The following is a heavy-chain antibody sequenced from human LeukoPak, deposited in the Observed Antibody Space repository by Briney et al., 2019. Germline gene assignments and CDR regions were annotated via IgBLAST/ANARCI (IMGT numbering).Heavy chain of an antibody. CDR3: ARGPAAAGFYYYYYGIDV. D-gene: IGHD6-13*01. CDR2: INPNSGGT. Sequence: ASVKVSCKASGYTFTGYYMHWVRQAPGQGLEWMGWINPNSGGTNYAQKFQGRVTMTRDTSISTAYMELSRLRSDDTAVYYCARGPAAAGFYYYYYGIDVWGQGTTVTVSS. V-gene: IGHV1-2*02. CDR1: GYTFTGYY. J-gene: IGHJ6*02.